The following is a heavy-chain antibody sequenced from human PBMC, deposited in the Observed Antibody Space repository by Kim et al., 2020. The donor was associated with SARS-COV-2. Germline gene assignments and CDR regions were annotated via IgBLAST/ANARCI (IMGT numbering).Heavy chain of an antibody. Sequence: GGSLRLSCAASGFTFSSYWMSWVRQAPGKGLEWVANIKQDGSEKYYVDSVKGRFTISRDNAKNSLYLQMNSLRAEDTAVYYCARDQGDSSGWYSQYYYYGMDVWGQGTTVTVSS. CDR3: ARDQGDSSGWYSQYYYYGMDV. CDR2: IKQDGSEK. J-gene: IGHJ6*02. D-gene: IGHD6-19*01. CDR1: GFTFSSYW. V-gene: IGHV3-7*03.